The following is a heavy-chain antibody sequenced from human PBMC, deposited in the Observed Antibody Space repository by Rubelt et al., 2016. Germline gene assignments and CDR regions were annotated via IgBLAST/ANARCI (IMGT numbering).Heavy chain of an antibody. Sequence: QVQLQQWGAGLLKPSETLSLTCAVYGGSFSGYYWRWIRQPPGKGLEWIGEINHSGSTNYNPSRKCRVNISGDTSKNQVSPKLSSVSAADTAVYYCARVLNSGKTDYWGQGTLVTVSS. D-gene: IGHD3-10*01. CDR1: GGSFSGYY. V-gene: IGHV4-34*01. CDR2: INHSGST. J-gene: IGHJ4*02. CDR3: ARVLNSGKTDY.